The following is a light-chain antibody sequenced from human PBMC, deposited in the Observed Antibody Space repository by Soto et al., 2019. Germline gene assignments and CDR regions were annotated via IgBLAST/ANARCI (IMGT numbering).Light chain of an antibody. CDR2: DVG. Sequence: QSALTQPASVSGSPGQSITISCTGTSSDVGGYNYVSWYQQHPGKAPKLMIYDVGNRPSGVSNRFSGSKSGNTASLTISGLQAEDEADYYCSSYTSSSTYVIFGGGTKLTVI. CDR1: SSDVGGYNY. V-gene: IGLV2-14*03. J-gene: IGLJ2*01. CDR3: SSYTSSSTYVI.